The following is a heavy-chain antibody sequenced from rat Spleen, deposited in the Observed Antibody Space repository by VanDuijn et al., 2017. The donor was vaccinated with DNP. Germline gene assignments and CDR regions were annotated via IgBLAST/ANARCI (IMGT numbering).Heavy chain of an antibody. CDR2: ITYDGGST. Sequence: EVQLVESGGGLVQPGRSLKLSCAASGFTFSDYYMAWVRQAPAKGLEWVASITYDGGSTYYRDSVKGRFTISRDNAKSSLFLQMDSLRSEDTATYYCTTLITFMSGWSQGTSVTVSS. J-gene: IGHJ4*01. CDR3: TTLITFMSG. V-gene: IGHV5-20*01. CDR1: GFTFSDYY. D-gene: IGHD1-1*01.